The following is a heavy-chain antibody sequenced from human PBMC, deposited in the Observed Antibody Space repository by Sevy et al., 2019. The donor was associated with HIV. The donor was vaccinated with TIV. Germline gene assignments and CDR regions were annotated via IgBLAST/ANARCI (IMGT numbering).Heavy chain of an antibody. V-gene: IGHV1-18*01. CDR2: ISAYNGNT. Sequence: ASVKVSCKASGYTFTSYGISWVRQAPGQGLEWMGWISAYNGNTNYAQKLQGRVTMTTDTSTSTAYMELRSLRSDDTAVYYCARDQGYCSGGSCCGRYYYGMDVWGQGTTVTVSS. D-gene: IGHD2-15*01. CDR3: ARDQGYCSGGSCCGRYYYGMDV. J-gene: IGHJ6*02. CDR1: GYTFTSYG.